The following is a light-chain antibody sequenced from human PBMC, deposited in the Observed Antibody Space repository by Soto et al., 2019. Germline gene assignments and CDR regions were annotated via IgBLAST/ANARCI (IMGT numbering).Light chain of an antibody. Sequence: EIVMTQSPATLSVSPGERVTLSCRASQSISSNLAWYQQKPGQAPRLLIYGASTRATGIPARFSGSGSGTEFTLTISSLQAEDVAVYYCQEYYYLPWTLGQGTKVDIK. CDR1: QSISSN. CDR3: QEYYYLPWT. V-gene: IGKV3-15*01. J-gene: IGKJ1*01. CDR2: GAS.